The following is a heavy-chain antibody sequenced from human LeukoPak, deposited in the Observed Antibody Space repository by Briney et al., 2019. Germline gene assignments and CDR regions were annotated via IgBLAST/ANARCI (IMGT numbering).Heavy chain of an antibody. Sequence: GGSLRLSCAASGFTFSSYEMNWVRQAPGKGLEWVSYISSSGSTIYYADSVKGRFTISRDNAKNSLYLQMNSLRAEDTAVYYCAREGYSDTAMVSRGAYYYGMDVWGKGTTVTVSS. CDR2: ISSSGSTI. V-gene: IGHV3-48*03. CDR3: AREGYSDTAMVSRGAYYYGMDV. CDR1: GFTFSSYE. J-gene: IGHJ6*04. D-gene: IGHD5-18*01.